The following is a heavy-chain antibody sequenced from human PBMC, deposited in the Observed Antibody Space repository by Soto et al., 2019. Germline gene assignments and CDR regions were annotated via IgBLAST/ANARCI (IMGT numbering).Heavy chain of an antibody. V-gene: IGHV3-23*01. D-gene: IGHD6-6*01. CDR3: AKRVEYSSSTHYFDY. CDR1: GFTFSRYA. CDR2: ISDSGGST. J-gene: IGHJ4*02. Sequence: EVQLLESGGGLVQPGGSLRLACAASGFTFSRYAMSWVRQAPGKGLEWVSAISDSGGSTYYADSVKGRFTVSRDNSKNPLSLQMNSLRAEDTAVYYCAKRVEYSSSTHYFDYWGQGTLVAVSS.